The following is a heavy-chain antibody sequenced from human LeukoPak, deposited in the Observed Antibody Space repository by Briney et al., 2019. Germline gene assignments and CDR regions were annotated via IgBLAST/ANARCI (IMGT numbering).Heavy chain of an antibody. J-gene: IGHJ4*02. CDR2: INWNGGST. CDR3: AKGKIAVAGPPYFDY. Sequence: GGSLRLSCAASGFTFDDYGMSWVRQAPGKGLEWVSGINWNGGSTGYADSVKGRFTISRDNAKNSLYLQMNSLRAEDTAVYYCAKGKIAVAGPPYFDYWGQGTLVTVSS. V-gene: IGHV3-20*04. CDR1: GFTFDDYG. D-gene: IGHD6-19*01.